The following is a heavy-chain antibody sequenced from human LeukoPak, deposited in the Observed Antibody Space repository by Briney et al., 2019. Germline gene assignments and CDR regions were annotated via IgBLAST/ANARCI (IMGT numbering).Heavy chain of an antibody. CDR2: IYTTGGA. CDR3: ARGRELTGVAGHYSFDY. J-gene: IGHJ4*02. CDR1: TGSMSGYF. V-gene: IGHV4-4*07. Sequence: SETLSLTCTVSTGSMSGYFWTWLRQPAGKGLEWIGRIYTTGGAYYNPSLESRVTFSLDTSNNQFSLDVTSVTAADTAVYFCARGRELTGVAGHYSFDYWGQGILVSVSS. D-gene: IGHD1-26*01.